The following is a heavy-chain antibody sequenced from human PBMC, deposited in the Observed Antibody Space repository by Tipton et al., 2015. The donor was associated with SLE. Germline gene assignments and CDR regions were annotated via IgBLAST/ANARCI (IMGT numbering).Heavy chain of an antibody. CDR1: GDYITSDIYY. V-gene: IGHV4-39*07. D-gene: IGHD3-16*02. Sequence: TLSLTCFVSGDYITSDIYYWGWVRQPPGKGLEWIGSVYDSGTTYYNPSLKSRVTISVAKSKNQFSLKLTSVTAADTAVYYCARVGRLHLGELSPPFDYWGQGTLVTVSS. J-gene: IGHJ4*02. CDR2: VYDSGTT. CDR3: ARVGRLHLGELSPPFDY.